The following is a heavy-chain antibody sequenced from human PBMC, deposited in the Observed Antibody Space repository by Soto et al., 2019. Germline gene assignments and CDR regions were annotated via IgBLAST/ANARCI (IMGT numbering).Heavy chain of an antibody. D-gene: IGHD6-13*01. CDR2: ISGSGGST. CDR1: GFTFSSYA. V-gene: IGHV3-23*01. CDR3: AKDEAGIAAAGDAFDI. Sequence: GGSLRLSCAASGFTFSSYAMSWVRQAPGKGLEWVSAISGSGGSTYYADSVKGRFTIARDNSKNTLYLQMNSLRAEDTAVYYCAKDEAGIAAAGDAFDIWGQGKMVTVSS. J-gene: IGHJ3*02.